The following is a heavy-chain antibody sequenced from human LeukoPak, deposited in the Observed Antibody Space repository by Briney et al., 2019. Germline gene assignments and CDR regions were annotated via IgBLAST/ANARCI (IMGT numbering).Heavy chain of an antibody. Sequence: SVKVSCKASGGTFSSYAISWVRQAPGRGLEWMGGIIPIFGTANYAQKFQGRVTITAGESTSTAYMELSSLRSEDTAVYYCARGPPNWGYDYWGPGTLVTVSS. CDR2: IIPIFGTA. D-gene: IGHD7-27*01. J-gene: IGHJ4*02. V-gene: IGHV1-69*13. CDR3: ARGPPNWGYDY. CDR1: GGTFSSYA.